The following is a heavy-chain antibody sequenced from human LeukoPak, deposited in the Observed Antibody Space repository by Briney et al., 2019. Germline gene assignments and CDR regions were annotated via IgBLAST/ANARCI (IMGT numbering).Heavy chain of an antibody. V-gene: IGHV5-51*01. CDR3: ARTTYANSPYHFDF. D-gene: IGHD2-2*01. CDR2: INPGDSDT. J-gene: IGHJ4*02. Sequence: GESLKISCQGSGYSFPNYWIGWVRQMPGKGLEWVGLINPGDSDTRYGPSFQGQVTISADKSIRTAYLQWGSLKASDTAMYYCARTTYANSPYHFDFWGQGTLVTVSS. CDR1: GYSFPNYW.